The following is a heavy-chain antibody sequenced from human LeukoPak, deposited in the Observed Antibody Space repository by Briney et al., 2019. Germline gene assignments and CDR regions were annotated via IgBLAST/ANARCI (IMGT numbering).Heavy chain of an antibody. CDR1: GFTSSS. J-gene: IGHJ2*01. CDR2: ISFDGGTM. D-gene: IGHD3-16*01. Sequence: GGSLRLSCAASGFTSSSIHWVRQAPGQGLEWVAVISFDGGTMFYADSVRGRFTVSRDSSENTFFLQMNSLRAEDTAVYYCAREAKWGEWYFDLWGRGTLVTVSS. CDR3: AREAKWGEWYFDL. V-gene: IGHV3-30*14.